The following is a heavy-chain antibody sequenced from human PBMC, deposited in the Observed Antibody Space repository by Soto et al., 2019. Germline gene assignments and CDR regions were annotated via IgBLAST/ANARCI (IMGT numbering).Heavy chain of an antibody. CDR3: SKDPQQPIVYFDY. J-gene: IGHJ4*02. CDR2: ISDNGGTT. V-gene: IGHV3-23*01. CDR1: EFTFSNYA. Sequence: GGSLRLSCAASEFTFSNYAMSWVRQAPGKGLEWVSSISDNGGTTYYADSVKGRFTISRDNSKNTLYLQMNSLRAEDTAVYYCSKDPQQPIVYFDYWGQGTHVTVFS. D-gene: IGHD6-13*01.